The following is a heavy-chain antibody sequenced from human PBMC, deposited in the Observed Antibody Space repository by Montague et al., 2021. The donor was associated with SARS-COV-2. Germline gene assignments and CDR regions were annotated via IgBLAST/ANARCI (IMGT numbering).Heavy chain of an antibody. J-gene: IGHJ6*04. D-gene: IGHD2-21*02. CDR2: ITGSGSTT. CDR3: ARRRIKDILLVLPAPHLDD. CDR1: DFTFSDYS. V-gene: IGHV3-23*01. Sequence: SLRLSCAASDFTFSDYSMTWVRQAPGKGLEWVSFITGSGSTTYYADSVKGRFTISRDNSRSTLYLQMNSLRVEDTAVYYCARRRIKDILLVLPAPHLDDWGKGTTVTVSS.